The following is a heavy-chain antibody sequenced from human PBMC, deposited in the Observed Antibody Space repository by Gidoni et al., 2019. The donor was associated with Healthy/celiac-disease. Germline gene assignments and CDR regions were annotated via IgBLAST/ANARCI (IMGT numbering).Heavy chain of an antibody. V-gene: IGHV3-30*04. CDR3: AREEVQLWFTTRYNWFDP. CDR2: ISYDGSNK. CDR1: GFTFSSYA. D-gene: IGHD5-18*01. Sequence: QVQLVESGGGVVQPGSSLRLSCAASGFTFSSYAMHWVRQAPGKGLEWVAVISYDGSNKYYADSVKGRFTISRDNSKNTLYLQMNSLRAEDTAVYYCAREEVQLWFTTRYNWFDPWGQGTLVTVSS. J-gene: IGHJ5*02.